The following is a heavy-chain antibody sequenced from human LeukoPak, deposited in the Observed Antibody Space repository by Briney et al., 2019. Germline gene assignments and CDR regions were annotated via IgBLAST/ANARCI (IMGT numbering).Heavy chain of an antibody. D-gene: IGHD5-12*01. CDR1: GFTFNDYA. CDR2: ISWNSGTI. CDR3: ARGPSGYHNT. J-gene: IGHJ4*02. Sequence: GGSLRLSCAASGFTFNDYAIHWVRQAPGKGLEWVSGISWNSGTIDYADSVKGRFSISRDNSKNTLYLQMNSLRAEDTAVYYCARGPSGYHNTGGQGTLVTVSS. V-gene: IGHV3-9*01.